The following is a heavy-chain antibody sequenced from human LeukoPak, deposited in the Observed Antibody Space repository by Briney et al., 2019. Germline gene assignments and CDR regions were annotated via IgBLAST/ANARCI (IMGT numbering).Heavy chain of an antibody. J-gene: IGHJ4*02. CDR3: ARDPSSGWLNLDF. Sequence: GGSLRLSCAASGFTFSSYWMSWVRHAPGQGLVWVSRIRNDGHDTSYADSVKGRFTISRDNAKNTVYLQMNSLRAEDMAVYYCARDPSSGWLNLDFWGQGILVTVSS. V-gene: IGHV3-74*01. CDR1: GFTFSSYW. D-gene: IGHD6-19*01. CDR2: IRNDGHDT.